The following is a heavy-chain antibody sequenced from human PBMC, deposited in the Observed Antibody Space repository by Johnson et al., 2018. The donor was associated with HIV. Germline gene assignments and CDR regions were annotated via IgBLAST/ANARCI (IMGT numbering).Heavy chain of an antibody. V-gene: IGHV3-53*01. Sequence: VHLVESGGGLIQPGGSLRLSCAASGFTVSSNYMSWVRQAPGKGLEWVSVIYSGGTTYYADSVKGRLTTSRENSKNTLYLQMNSRRAEETAVYYCARTNSGSYYHPGAFDIWGQGTMVTVSS. J-gene: IGHJ3*02. CDR3: ARTNSGSYYHPGAFDI. CDR1: GFTVSSNY. CDR2: IYSGGTT. D-gene: IGHD3-10*01.